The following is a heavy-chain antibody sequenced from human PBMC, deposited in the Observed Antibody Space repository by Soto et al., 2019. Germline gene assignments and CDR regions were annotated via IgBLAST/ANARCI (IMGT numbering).Heavy chain of an antibody. V-gene: IGHV4-59*08. CDR1: GDSISSYY. J-gene: IGHJ4*02. CDR3: ARHSPDFDWLSQFDY. D-gene: IGHD3-9*01. Sequence: SETLSLTCTVSGDSISSYYWSWIRQPPGKGLEWIGSLSFFGSTNYNPSLKSRVTLSIDTSKNQFSLRLSSVTAADTAVYYCARHSPDFDWLSQFDYWGQGTLVTSPQ. CDR2: LSFFGST.